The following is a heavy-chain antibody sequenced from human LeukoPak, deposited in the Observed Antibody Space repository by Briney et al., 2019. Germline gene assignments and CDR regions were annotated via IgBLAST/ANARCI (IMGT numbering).Heavy chain of an antibody. J-gene: IGHJ4*02. CDR2: IYPGDSDT. CDR3: ARGVTPDVVVEPATSFDY. V-gene: IGHV5-51*01. CDR1: GYTFGSHW. D-gene: IGHD2-21*01. Sequence: GESLKISCKGSGYTFGSHWVAWARQMPGKGLEWMGIIYPGDSDTRYSPSFEGHVSISADKSISTAYLQWTSLKPSDTAMYYCARGVTPDVVVEPATSFDYWAQGTLVTVSS.